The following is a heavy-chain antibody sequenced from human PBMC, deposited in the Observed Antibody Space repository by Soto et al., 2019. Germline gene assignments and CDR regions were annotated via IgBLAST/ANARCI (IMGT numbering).Heavy chain of an antibody. Sequence: EVQLVESGGGLVQPGGSLRLSCATSGFILSDCAMNWVRQAPGKGLEWVSYISSSSSVIDYADSVKGRFTVSRDNARNSLYLQRNSLRAEDTAVYYCARDLSRGSNWYYYMDVWGKGTTVTVSS. D-gene: IGHD7-27*01. CDR2: ISSSSSVI. CDR3: ARDLSRGSNWYYYMDV. CDR1: GFILSDCA. V-gene: IGHV3-48*01. J-gene: IGHJ6*03.